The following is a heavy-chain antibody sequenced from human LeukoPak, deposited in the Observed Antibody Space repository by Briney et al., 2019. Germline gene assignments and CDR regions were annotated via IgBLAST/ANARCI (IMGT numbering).Heavy chain of an antibody. D-gene: IGHD3-10*01. Sequence: SETLSLTCTVSGGSISSSSYYWGWIRQPPGKGLEWIGSIHYSGSTNYNPSLKSRVTISVDTSKNQFSLKLSSVTAADTAVYYCARGGSMVFFNYFDYWGQGTLVTVSS. CDR2: IHYSGST. J-gene: IGHJ4*02. CDR3: ARGGSMVFFNYFDY. V-gene: IGHV4-39*07. CDR1: GGSISSSSYY.